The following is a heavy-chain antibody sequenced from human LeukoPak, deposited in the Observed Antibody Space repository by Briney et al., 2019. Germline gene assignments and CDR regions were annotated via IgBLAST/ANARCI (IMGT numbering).Heavy chain of an antibody. CDR1: GLSISSGGYY. D-gene: IGHD3-10*01. Sequence: SETLSPTCTVSGLSISSGGYYWSWIPQHPGEGLEWIVYIYYSGSPYYHPYLKSRVTISVSTSKNQFSLKLSSVTAADTAVYYCAAAYNNYGSGSLWFDPWGQGTLVTVSS. CDR2: IYYSGSP. V-gene: IGHV4-31*03. J-gene: IGHJ5*02. CDR3: AAAYNNYGSGSLWFDP.